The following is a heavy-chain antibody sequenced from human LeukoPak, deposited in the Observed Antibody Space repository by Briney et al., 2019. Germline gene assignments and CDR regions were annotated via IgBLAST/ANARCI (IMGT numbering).Heavy chain of an antibody. CDR2: IYYSGGT. D-gene: IGHD2-2*01. V-gene: IGHV4-59*01. CDR3: ARFCSSSSCYGFDP. J-gene: IGHJ5*02. Sequence: PSETLSLTCTVSGGSISNYYWSWIPQPPGKGLEWIGYIYYSGGTNYNPSLKSRVTISLDTSKNQFSLKLSSVTAADTAVYYCARFCSSSSCYGFDPWGQGTLVTVSS. CDR1: GGSISNYY.